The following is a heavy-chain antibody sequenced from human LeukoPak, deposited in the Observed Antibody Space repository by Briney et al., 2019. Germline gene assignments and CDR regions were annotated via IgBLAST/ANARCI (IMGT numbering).Heavy chain of an antibody. Sequence: SETLSLTCTVSGYSISSGYYWGWIRQPPVKGLEWIGSIYHSGSTYYNPSLKSRVTISVDTSKNQFSLKLSSVTAADTAVYYCARTSGSSYGRGQNSYWGQGTLVTVSS. CDR3: ARTSGSSYGRGQNSY. CDR1: GYSISSGYY. J-gene: IGHJ4*02. CDR2: IYHSGST. V-gene: IGHV4-38-2*02. D-gene: IGHD1-26*01.